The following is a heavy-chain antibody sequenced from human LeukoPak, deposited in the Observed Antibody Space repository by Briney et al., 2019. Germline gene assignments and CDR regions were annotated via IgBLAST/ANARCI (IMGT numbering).Heavy chain of an antibody. D-gene: IGHD3-10*01. CDR2: IYSGGST. V-gene: IGHV3-53*01. J-gene: IGHJ4*02. CDR1: GFTVSSNY. CDR3: ASDRSPTMVRGEDY. Sequence: PGGSLRLSCAASGFTVSSNYMSWVRQAPGKGLEWVSVIYSGGSTYYADSVKGRFTISRDNSKNTLYLQMNSLRVEDTAVYYCASDRSPTMVRGEDYWGQGTLVTISS.